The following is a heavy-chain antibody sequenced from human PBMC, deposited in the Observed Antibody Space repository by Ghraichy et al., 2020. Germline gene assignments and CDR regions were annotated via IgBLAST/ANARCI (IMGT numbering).Heavy chain of an antibody. D-gene: IGHD5-24*01. CDR1: GGSISSGGYS. CDR2: IYYSGST. Sequence: SETLSLTCAVSGGSISSGGYSWSWIRQPPGKGLEWIGYIYYSGSTYYNPSLKSRVTISVDTSKNQFSLKLSSVTAADTAVYYCARGDGYNRIGDYFDYWGQGTLVTVSS. J-gene: IGHJ4*02. V-gene: IGHV4-30-4*07. CDR3: ARGDGYNRIGDYFDY.